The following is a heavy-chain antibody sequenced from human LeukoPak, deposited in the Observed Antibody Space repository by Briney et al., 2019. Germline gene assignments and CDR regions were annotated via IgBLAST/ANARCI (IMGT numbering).Heavy chain of an antibody. CDR3: AKTAVYGSGSYYFDY. CDR2: ISASGGST. Sequence: GGSLRLSCAASGFTFKKYAMDWVRQAPGKGLEWVSAISASGGSTDYADSVKGRFTISRDNSKNTLYLQMNSLRAEDTAIYYCAKTAVYGSGSYYFDYWGQGTLVTVSS. J-gene: IGHJ4*02. V-gene: IGHV3-23*01. CDR1: GFTFKKYA. D-gene: IGHD3-10*01.